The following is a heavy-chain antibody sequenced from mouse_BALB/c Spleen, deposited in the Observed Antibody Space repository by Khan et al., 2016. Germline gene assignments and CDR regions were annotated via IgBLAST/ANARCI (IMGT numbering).Heavy chain of an antibody. V-gene: IGHV1S29*02. J-gene: IGHJ2*01. CDR3: ARAGGWLFDY. CDR2: IYPYNGDS. CDR1: GYTFTDYN. Sequence: EVQLQESGPELVKPGASVKISCKASGYTFTDYNMHWVKQSHGKSLEWIGYIYPYNGDSGCNQKFKSKATWTVDNSSSTAYMELRSLTSEDSAVYYCARAGGWLFDYWGQGTTLTVSS. D-gene: IGHD2-3*01.